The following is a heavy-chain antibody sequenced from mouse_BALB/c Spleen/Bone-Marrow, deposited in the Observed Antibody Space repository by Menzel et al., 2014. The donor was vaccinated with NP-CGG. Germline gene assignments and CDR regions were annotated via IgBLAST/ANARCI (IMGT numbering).Heavy chain of an antibody. D-gene: IGHD2-14*01. V-gene: IGHV1S56*01. CDR2: IYPGNVNT. J-gene: IGHJ3*01. Sequence: VQVVESGPELVKPGASVRISCKASGYTFTTYYMHWVKQRPGQGLEWIGWIYPGNVNTNYSEKFKGKATLTADKSSSTAYMQLSSLTSEDSAVYFCARGGYDGAWFAYWGQGTLVTVSA. CDR1: GYTFTTYY. CDR3: ARGGYDGAWFAY.